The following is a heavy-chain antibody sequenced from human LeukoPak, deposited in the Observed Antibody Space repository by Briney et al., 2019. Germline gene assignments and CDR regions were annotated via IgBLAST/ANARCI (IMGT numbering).Heavy chain of an antibody. CDR1: GFTFSSYA. V-gene: IGHV3-23*01. Sequence: GGSLRLSCAASGFTFSSYAMSWVRQAPGKGLEWVSTISGSGGSTYYADSVKGRFTISRDNSKNTLYLQMSSLRAEDTAVYYCAKNGGIAVAGWFDPWGQGTLVTVSS. J-gene: IGHJ5*02. CDR2: ISGSGGST. D-gene: IGHD6-19*01. CDR3: AKNGGIAVAGWFDP.